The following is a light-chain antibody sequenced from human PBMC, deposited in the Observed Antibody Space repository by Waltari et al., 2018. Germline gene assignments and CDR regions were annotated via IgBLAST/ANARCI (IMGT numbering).Light chain of an antibody. J-gene: IGKJ2*01. V-gene: IGKV4-1*01. Sequence: DIVMTQSPDSLAVSMGERDTINCKSSQSVFYSSKNKNNLAWYQQKPGQPPKLLIYWASTRESGVPDRFSGSGSGTDFTLTISSLQAEDVAVYYCQQYYTTPYTFGQGTKLEIK. CDR3: QQYYTTPYT. CDR2: WAS. CDR1: QSVFYSSKNKNN.